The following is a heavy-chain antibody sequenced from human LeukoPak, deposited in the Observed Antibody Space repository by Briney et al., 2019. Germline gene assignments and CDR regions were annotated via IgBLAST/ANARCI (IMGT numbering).Heavy chain of an antibody. CDR3: ARGALIRADAFDI. V-gene: IGHV4-34*01. Sequence: PSETLSLTCSVYGGSFSGYYWSWIRKPPGKGLEWIGDLNHSGSTNYNPSLKSRVAISVDTSKNQFSLKLSSVTGGDTAVYFCARGALIRADAFDIWGQGTMVTVSS. J-gene: IGHJ3*02. D-gene: IGHD2/OR15-2a*01. CDR2: LNHSGST. CDR1: GGSFSGYY.